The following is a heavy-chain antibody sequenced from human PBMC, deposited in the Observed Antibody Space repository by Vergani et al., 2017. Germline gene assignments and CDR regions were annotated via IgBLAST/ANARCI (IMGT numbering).Heavy chain of an antibody. CDR1: GDIFNTYT. CDR3: ARVSPGDNSGWEPFDY. Sequence: QVHLEQSGTEVKKPGSSVKVSCKVSGDIFNTYTVTWVRQGPGQGLEWMGRIIPIIRLATSAQKFQDRVKITGDTSTNTVYMEMNNCRSEDTAVYYCARVSPGDNSGWEPFDYRVQGTLVTVSS. D-gene: IGHD6-19*01. J-gene: IGHJ4*02. CDR2: IIPIIRLA. V-gene: IGHV1-69*02.